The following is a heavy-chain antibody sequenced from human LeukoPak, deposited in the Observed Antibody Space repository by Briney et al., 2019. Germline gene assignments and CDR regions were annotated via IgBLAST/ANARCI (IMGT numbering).Heavy chain of an antibody. V-gene: IGHV3-66*01. CDR3: ARDAEGIDAFDI. CDR2: IYSGGST. Sequence: PGGSLRLSCAASGFTVSSNYMSWVRQAPGKGLEWVSVIYSGGSTCYADSVKGRFTISRDNSKNTLYFQMNSLRAEDTAVYYCARDAEGIDAFDIWGQGTMVTVSS. J-gene: IGHJ3*02. CDR1: GFTVSSNY.